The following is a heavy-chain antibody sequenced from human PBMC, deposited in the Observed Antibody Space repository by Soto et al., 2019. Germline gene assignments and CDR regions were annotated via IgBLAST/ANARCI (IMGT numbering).Heavy chain of an antibody. Sequence: SETLSLTCAVYGGSFSGYYWSWIRQPPGKGLEWIGEINHSGSTNYNPSLKSRVTISVDPSKNQFFLKLSSVPDADTAVYYCARGRRWLREIAPNYYYYYYMDVWGKGTPVTVSS. D-gene: IGHD3-22*01. CDR3: ARGRRWLREIAPNYYYYYYMDV. CDR1: GGSFSGYY. CDR2: INHSGST. V-gene: IGHV4-34*01. J-gene: IGHJ6*03.